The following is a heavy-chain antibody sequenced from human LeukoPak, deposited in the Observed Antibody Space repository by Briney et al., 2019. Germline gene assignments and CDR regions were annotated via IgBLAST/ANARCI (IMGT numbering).Heavy chain of an antibody. J-gene: IGHJ6*03. V-gene: IGHV3-30*04. CDR1: EFTFSSYA. D-gene: IGHD6-13*01. CDR3: AKRLAAAGSYYQYYYMDV. CDR2: ILYDGSNK. Sequence: GGSLRLSCAASEFTFSSYAMHWVRQAPGKGLEWVAVILYDGSNKYYADSVKGRFTISRDNSKNTLYLQMNSLRAEDTAVYYCAKRLAAAGSYYQYYYMDVWGKGTTVTISS.